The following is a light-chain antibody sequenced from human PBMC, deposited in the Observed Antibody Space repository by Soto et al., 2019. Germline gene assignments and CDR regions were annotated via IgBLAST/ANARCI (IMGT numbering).Light chain of an antibody. Sequence: QSALTQPASVSGSPGQSITISCTGSSSDVGGYNHVSWYQQHPGKAPKLMIYEVSNRPSGVSNRFSGSKSGNTASLTISGLQAEDEADYYCSSYTSTNTWVFGGGTKLTVL. CDR3: SSYTSTNTWV. CDR2: EVS. V-gene: IGLV2-14*01. CDR1: SSDVGGYNH. J-gene: IGLJ3*02.